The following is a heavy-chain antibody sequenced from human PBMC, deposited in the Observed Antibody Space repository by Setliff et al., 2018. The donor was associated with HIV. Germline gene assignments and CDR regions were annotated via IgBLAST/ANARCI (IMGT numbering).Heavy chain of an antibody. J-gene: IGHJ1*01. CDR2: IYYNGTT. CDR1: GGSPDGYY. V-gene: IGHV4-34*11. CDR3: ARGEPPTD. Sequence: PSETLSLTCTVYGGSPDGYYWSWIRQPPGKGLEWLGSIYYNGTTFYNPSLRRRLTISVDTSKNQVSLNLRSATAADTAVYFCARGEPPTDWGQGTLVTVSS.